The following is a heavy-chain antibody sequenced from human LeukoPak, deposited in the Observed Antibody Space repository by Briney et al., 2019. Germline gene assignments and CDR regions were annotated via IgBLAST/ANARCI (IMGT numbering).Heavy chain of an antibody. V-gene: IGHV3-21*04. CDR1: GFIFSSYS. D-gene: IGHD6-19*01. CDR2: ISTTSSYI. CDR3: AKARYSSGWYEGTFDY. J-gene: IGHJ4*02. Sequence: SGGSLRLSCAASGFIFSSYSMNWVRQAPGKGLEWVSSISTTSSYIHYADSVKGRFTISRDNSKNTLYLQMNSLRAEDTAVYYCAKARYSSGWYEGTFDYWGQGTLVTVSS.